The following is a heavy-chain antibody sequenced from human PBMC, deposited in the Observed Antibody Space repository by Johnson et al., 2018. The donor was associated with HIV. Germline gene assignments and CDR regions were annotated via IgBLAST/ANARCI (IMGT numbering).Heavy chain of an antibody. Sequence: EVQLVESGAGVVQPGRSLRLSCAASGFTFSSYAMHWVRQAPGKGLEWVANIKQDGSEKYYVDSVKGRFTISRDNAKNSLYLQMNSLRAEDTAVYYCARVRGSSAKGFDIWGQGTMVIVSS. CDR3: ARVRGSSAKGFDI. J-gene: IGHJ3*02. D-gene: IGHD6-6*01. V-gene: IGHV3-7*01. CDR1: GFTFSSYA. CDR2: IKQDGSEK.